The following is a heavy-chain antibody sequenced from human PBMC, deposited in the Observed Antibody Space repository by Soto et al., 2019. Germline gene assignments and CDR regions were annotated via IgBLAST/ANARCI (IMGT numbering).Heavy chain of an antibody. D-gene: IGHD3-9*01. CDR1: GFTFSSYE. J-gene: IGHJ4*02. Sequence: PGGSLRLSCAASGFTFSSYEMNWVRQAPGKGLEWVSYISSSGSTIYYADSVKGRFTISRDNAKNSLYLQMNSLRAEDTAVYYCAREYILTGYSPFDYWGQGTLVTVSS. V-gene: IGHV3-48*03. CDR3: AREYILTGYSPFDY. CDR2: ISSSGSTI.